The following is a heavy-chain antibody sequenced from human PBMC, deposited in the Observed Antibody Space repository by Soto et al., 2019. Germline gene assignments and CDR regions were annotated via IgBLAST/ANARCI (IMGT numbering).Heavy chain of an antibody. CDR1: GFTVSSYA. J-gene: IGHJ6*03. CDR3: AKALRFTFTTGYYMDV. D-gene: IGHD3-16*01. V-gene: IGHV3-23*01. Sequence: EVQLLESGGGLVQPGGSLRLSCAASGFTVSSYAMSWVRQAPGKGLELVSVISGSGSTDSADSVKGRFTISRDSSKNTVYLQMNSLRAEDTAVYYCAKALRFTFTTGYYMDVWGRGTTVTVSS. CDR2: ISGSGST.